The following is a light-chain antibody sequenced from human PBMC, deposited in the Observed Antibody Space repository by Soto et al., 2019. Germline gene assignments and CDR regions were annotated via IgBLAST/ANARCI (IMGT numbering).Light chain of an antibody. Sequence: DIQMTQSPSTLSASVGDRVTITCRASQSISSWLAWYQQKPGKAPKLLIYKASSLESGFPSRFSGSGSGTEFKLTISSLQPDDLANYYCQQYNSYYNPFGQGTKQEIK. CDR1: QSISSW. CDR2: KAS. CDR3: QQYNSYYNP. V-gene: IGKV1-5*03. J-gene: IGKJ2*01.